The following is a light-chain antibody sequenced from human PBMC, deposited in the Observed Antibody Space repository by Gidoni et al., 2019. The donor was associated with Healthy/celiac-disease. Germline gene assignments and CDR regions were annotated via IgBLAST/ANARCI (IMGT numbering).Light chain of an antibody. CDR2: KAS. CDR3: QQMWT. V-gene: IGKV1-5*03. J-gene: IGKJ1*01. CDR1: QSISSW. Sequence: DIQMTQSPSPLSASVGDRVTITCRASQSISSWLAWYQQKPGKAPKLLIYKASSLESGVPSRFSGSGSGTEFTLTISSLQPDDFATYYCQQMWTFGQGTKVEIK.